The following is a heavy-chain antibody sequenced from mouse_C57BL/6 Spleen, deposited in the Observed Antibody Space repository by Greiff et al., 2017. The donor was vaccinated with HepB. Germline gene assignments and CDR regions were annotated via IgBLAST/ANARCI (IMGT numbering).Heavy chain of an antibody. D-gene: IGHD1-1*01. Sequence: EVKLMESEGGLVQPGSSMKLSCTASGFTFSDYYMAWVRQVPEKGLEWVANINYDGSSTYYLDSLKSRFIISRDNAKNILYLQMSSLKSEDTATYYCARGSPYYYGSSYGAMDYWGQGTSVTVSS. J-gene: IGHJ4*01. CDR2: INYDGSST. CDR1: GFTFSDYY. CDR3: ARGSPYYYGSSYGAMDY. V-gene: IGHV5-16*01.